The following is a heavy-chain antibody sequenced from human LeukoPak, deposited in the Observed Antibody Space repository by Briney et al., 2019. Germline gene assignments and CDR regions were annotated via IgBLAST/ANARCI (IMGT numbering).Heavy chain of an antibody. Sequence: SETLSLTCTVSGGSISSSSYYWGWIRQPPGKGLEWIGSIYYSGSTYYNPSLKSRVTISVDTSKNQFSLKLSSVTAADTAVYYCARAASRAQWLVRQGWFDPWGQGILVTVSS. CDR1: GGSISSSSYY. D-gene: IGHD6-19*01. J-gene: IGHJ5*02. V-gene: IGHV4-39*07. CDR3: ARAASRAQWLVRQGWFDP. CDR2: IYYSGST.